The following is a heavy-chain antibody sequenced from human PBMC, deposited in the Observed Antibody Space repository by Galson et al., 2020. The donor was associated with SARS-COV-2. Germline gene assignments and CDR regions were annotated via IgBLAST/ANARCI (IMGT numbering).Heavy chain of an antibody. D-gene: IGHD3-10*01. Sequence: GESLKISCAASGFTVSSNYMSWVRQAPGKGLEWVSVTYSSGTTHYADPVKGRFTISRDNSKNTLYLQMNILRAEDTAVYYCARTLTMIRGRDYYYNGMDVWGQGTTVTVSS. CDR1: GFTVSSNY. J-gene: IGHJ6*02. V-gene: IGHV3-53*01. CDR3: ARTLTMIRGRDYYYNGMDV. CDR2: TYSSGTT.